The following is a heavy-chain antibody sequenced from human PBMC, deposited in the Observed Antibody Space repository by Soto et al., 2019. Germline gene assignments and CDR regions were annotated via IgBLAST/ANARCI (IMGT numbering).Heavy chain of an antibody. CDR2: IYSGGST. V-gene: IGHV3-53*04. J-gene: IGHJ3*02. Sequence: EVQLVESGGGLVQPGGSLRLSCAASGFTVSSNYMSWVRQAPGKGLEWVSVIYSGGSTYYADSVKGRFTISRHNSKNTLYLQMNSLRAEDTAVYYCARGQAVAGTYDAFDIWGQGTMVTVSS. CDR3: ARGQAVAGTYDAFDI. CDR1: GFTVSSNY. D-gene: IGHD6-19*01.